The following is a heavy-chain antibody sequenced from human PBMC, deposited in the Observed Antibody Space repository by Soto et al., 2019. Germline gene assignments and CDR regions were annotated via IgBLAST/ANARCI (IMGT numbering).Heavy chain of an antibody. J-gene: IGHJ4*02. V-gene: IGHV3-30*18. CDR3: SKDLYSSSWTTPDY. CDR2: ISYDGSNK. D-gene: IGHD6-13*01. Sequence: QVQLVESGGGVVQPGRSLRLSCAASGFTFSSYGLHWVRQAPGKGLEWVAVISYDGSNKYYADSVKGRFTISRDNSKNTLCLQMNSMRAEDTAVYYCSKDLYSSSWTTPDYWCQGTLVTVSS. CDR1: GFTFSSYG.